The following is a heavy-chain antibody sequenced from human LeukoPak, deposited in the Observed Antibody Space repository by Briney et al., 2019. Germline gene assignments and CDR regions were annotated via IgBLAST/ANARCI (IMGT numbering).Heavy chain of an antibody. J-gene: IGHJ6*03. D-gene: IGHD2-8*01. V-gene: IGHV4-59*01. CDR1: GGTISSYY. Sequence: PSETLSLTCTASGGTISSYYWSWLRQPPGKGLEWIGYIYYSGSTNYNPSLKSRVTISVDTSKNQFSLQLSSLTAADTAVYYCARGGTKVYYMDVWGKGTTVTISS. CDR3: ARGGTKVYYMDV. CDR2: IYYSGST.